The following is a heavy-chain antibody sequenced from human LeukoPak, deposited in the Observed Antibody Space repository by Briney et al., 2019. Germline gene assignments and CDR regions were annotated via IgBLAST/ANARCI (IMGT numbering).Heavy chain of an antibody. Sequence: SDTLSLTRSLSGYSISSGYYWGWIRQPPGKGLEWIGSIYHSGSTHYNPSLKSQVTVSIDTSNNLFSPKLSSLTAPAPALYCCARLNLPAIRGAFDIWGQGTMDTVSS. D-gene: IGHD2-21*01. CDR2: IYHSGST. V-gene: IGHV4-38-2*01. J-gene: IGHJ3*02. CDR3: ARLNLPAIRGAFDI. CDR1: GYSISSGYY.